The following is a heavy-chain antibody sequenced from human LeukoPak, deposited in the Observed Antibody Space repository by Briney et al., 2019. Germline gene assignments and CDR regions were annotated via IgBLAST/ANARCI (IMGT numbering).Heavy chain of an antibody. CDR3: ARMDYDFWSGYSIDY. CDR2: IKQDGSEK. V-gene: IGHV3-7*01. Sequence: GGSLRLSCAASGFTFSSYWMSWVRQAPGKGLEWVANIKQDGSEKYYVDSVKGRFTVSRDNAKNSLYLRMNSLRAEDTAVYYCARMDYDFWSGYSIDYWGQGTLVTVPS. D-gene: IGHD3-3*01. J-gene: IGHJ4*02. CDR1: GFTFSSYW.